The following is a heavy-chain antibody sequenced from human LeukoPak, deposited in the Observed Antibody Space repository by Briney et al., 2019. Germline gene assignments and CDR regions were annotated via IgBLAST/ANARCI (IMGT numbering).Heavy chain of an antibody. Sequence: GGSLRLSCAASGFTFSSYAMHWVRQAPGKGLEWVAVISYDGSNKYYADSVKGRFTISRDNSKNTLYLQMNSLRAEDTAVYYCARDDFGSGSDWGQGTLVTVSS. D-gene: IGHD3-10*01. V-gene: IGHV3-30-3*01. CDR2: ISYDGSNK. J-gene: IGHJ4*02. CDR1: GFTFSSYA. CDR3: ARDDFGSGSD.